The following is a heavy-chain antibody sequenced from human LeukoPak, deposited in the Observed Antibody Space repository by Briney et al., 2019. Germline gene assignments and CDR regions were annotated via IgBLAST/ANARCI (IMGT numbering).Heavy chain of an antibody. CDR3: ARSGPRHWTAMVGPFDY. CDR1: GGSISSYY. D-gene: IGHD5-18*01. CDR2: IYYSGST. J-gene: IGHJ4*02. V-gene: IGHV4-59*01. Sequence: SETLPLTCTVSGGSISSYYWSWIRQPPGKGLEWIGYIYYSGSTNYNPSLKSRVTISVDTSKNQFSLKLSSVTAADTAVYYCARSGPRHWTAMVGPFDYWGQGTLVTVSS.